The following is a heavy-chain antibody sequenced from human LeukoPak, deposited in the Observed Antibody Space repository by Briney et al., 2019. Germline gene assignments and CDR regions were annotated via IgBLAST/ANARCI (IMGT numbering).Heavy chain of an antibody. V-gene: IGHV1-69*05. Sequence: SVKVSCKASGGTFSSYAISWVRQAPGQGLEWMRGIIPIFGTANYAQKFQGRVTITTDESTSTAYMELSSLRSEDTAVYYCARDRHCSSTSCYDYYYMDVWGKGTTVTVSS. CDR3: ARDRHCSSTSCYDYYYMDV. CDR1: GGTFSSYA. J-gene: IGHJ6*03. D-gene: IGHD2-2*01. CDR2: IIPIFGTA.